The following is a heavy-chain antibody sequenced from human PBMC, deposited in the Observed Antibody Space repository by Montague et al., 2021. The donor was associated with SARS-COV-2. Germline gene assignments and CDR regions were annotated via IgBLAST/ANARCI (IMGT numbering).Heavy chain of an antibody. D-gene: IGHD3-10*01. J-gene: IGHJ6*02. CDR3: ATYKMGYHYGGLDV. CDR1: GFTFSSYA. CDR2: IGTSSGDT. V-gene: IGHV3-23*01. Sequence: SLRLSCAASGFTFSSYAMTWVRHTPGKGLEWVSSIGTSSGDTYDADSVKGRFTISRDNPKNTLYLQMNSLRAEDTAVYYCATYKMGYHYGGLDVRGQGTTVTVSS.